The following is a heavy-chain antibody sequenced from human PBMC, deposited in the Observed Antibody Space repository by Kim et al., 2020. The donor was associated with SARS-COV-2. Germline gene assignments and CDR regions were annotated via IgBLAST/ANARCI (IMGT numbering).Heavy chain of an antibody. J-gene: IGHJ4*02. D-gene: IGHD6-19*01. CDR1: GDSISISSYY. CDR2: IYYSGTT. CDR3: ARWGAVAGIFDY. Sequence: SETLSLTCTVSGDSISISSYYWGWIRQPPGKGLEWIGSIYYSGTTHYNPPLKSRVTISLDTSNNQFSLKLRSVTAADTAVYYCARWGAVAGIFDYWGQGT. V-gene: IGHV4-39*01.